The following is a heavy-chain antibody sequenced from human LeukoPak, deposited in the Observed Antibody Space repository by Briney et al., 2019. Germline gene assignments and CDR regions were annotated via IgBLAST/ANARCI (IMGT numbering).Heavy chain of an antibody. Sequence: PGGSLRLSCAASRFTFSVYWMTWVRQAPGKGLEWVANINQDGSEQYYVDSVKGRFTMSRDNAKNSLYLQMNSLRAEDTAVYYCARFTRIHDYWGQGTLVTVSS. CDR2: INQDGSEQ. CDR3: ARFTRIHDY. J-gene: IGHJ4*02. D-gene: IGHD3-16*01. CDR1: RFTFSVYW. V-gene: IGHV3-7*04.